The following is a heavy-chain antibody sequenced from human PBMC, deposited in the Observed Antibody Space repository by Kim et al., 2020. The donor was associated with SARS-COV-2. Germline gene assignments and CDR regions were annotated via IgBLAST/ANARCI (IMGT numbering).Heavy chain of an antibody. CDR3: ASLRSPSSPFDY. D-gene: IGHD5-12*01. V-gene: IGHV1-69*01. Sequence: NDAQKFQGRVTITADESTSTAYMELSSLRSEDTAVYYCASLRSPSSPFDYWGQGTLVTVSS. J-gene: IGHJ4*02.